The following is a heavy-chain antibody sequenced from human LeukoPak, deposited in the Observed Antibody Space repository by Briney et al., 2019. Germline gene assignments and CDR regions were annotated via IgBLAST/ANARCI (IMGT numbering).Heavy chain of an antibody. J-gene: IGHJ5*01. D-gene: IGHD1-26*01. CDR1: GFTFDDYG. CDR3: ARGRYSGSWFDS. CDR2: INWNGGST. V-gene: IGHV3-20*01. Sequence: AGSLRLSCAASGFTFDDYGMSWVRQAPGKGLEWVSGINWNGGSTGYADSVKGRFTISRDNAKNSLYLQMNSLRAEDTALYHCARGRYSGSWFDSWGQGTLVTVSS.